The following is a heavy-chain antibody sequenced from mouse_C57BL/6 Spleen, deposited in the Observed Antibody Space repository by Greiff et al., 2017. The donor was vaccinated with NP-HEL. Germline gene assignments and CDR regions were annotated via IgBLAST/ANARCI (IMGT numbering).Heavy chain of an antibody. V-gene: IGHV1-80*01. Sequence: VQLQQSGAELVKPGASVKISCKASGYAFSSYWMNWVKQRPGKGLEWIGQIYPGDGDTNYNGKFKGKATLTADKSSSTAYMQLSSLTSEDSAVYFCASGYYGSRGGDYWGQGTTLTVSS. J-gene: IGHJ2*01. CDR2: IYPGDGDT. D-gene: IGHD1-1*01. CDR3: ASGYYGSRGGDY. CDR1: GYAFSSYW.